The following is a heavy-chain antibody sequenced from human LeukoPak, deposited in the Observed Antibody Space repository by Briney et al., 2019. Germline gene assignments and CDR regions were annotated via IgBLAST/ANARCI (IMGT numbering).Heavy chain of an antibody. D-gene: IGHD3-3*01. CDR2: IYTSGST. J-gene: IGHJ6*04. V-gene: IGHV4-61*02. Sequence: SETLSLTCTVSGGSISSGSYYWSWIRQPAGKGLEWIGRIYTSGSTNYNPSLKSRVTISVDTSKNQFSLKLSSVTAADTAVYYCARFSSDFINEDVWGKGTTVTVSS. CDR1: GGSISSGSYY. CDR3: ARFSSDFINEDV.